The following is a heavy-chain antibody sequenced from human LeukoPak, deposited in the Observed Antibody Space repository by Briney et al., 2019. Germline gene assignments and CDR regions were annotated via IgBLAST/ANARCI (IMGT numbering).Heavy chain of an antibody. D-gene: IGHD3-22*01. CDR1: GGSFSGYY. Sequence: PSETLSLTCAVYGGSFSGYYWNWIRQPPGKGLERIGEISHNENTNYSPSLKSRLTISIDTSKNQFSLKLSSVTAADTAVYYCASSGSRWLIDKTYSPYWGQGTLVTVSS. J-gene: IGHJ4*02. CDR2: ISHNENT. CDR3: ASSGSRWLIDKTYSPY. V-gene: IGHV4-34*01.